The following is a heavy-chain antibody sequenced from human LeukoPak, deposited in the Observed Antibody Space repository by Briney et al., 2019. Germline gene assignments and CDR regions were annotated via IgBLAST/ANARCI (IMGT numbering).Heavy chain of an antibody. CDR2: ISYSAST. V-gene: IGHV4-39*01. Sequence: PSETLSLTCTVSGGSISRSRYYWGWIRQPTGKGLEWIGSISYSASTYYNPSLKSRVTISVDTSKNQFSLKLSSVTAADTAVYYCARHGTAPYYYHYYMDVWGKGTTVTVSS. CDR3: ARHGTAPYYYHYYMDV. D-gene: IGHD1-14*01. CDR1: GGSISRSRYY. J-gene: IGHJ6*03.